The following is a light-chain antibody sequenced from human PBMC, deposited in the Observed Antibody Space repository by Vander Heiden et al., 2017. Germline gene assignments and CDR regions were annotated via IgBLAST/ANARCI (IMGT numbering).Light chain of an antibody. V-gene: IGKV1-39*01. CDR3: QQSYSHRYT. CDR2: AAS. Sequence: IQLTQSPSSLSASVGDRVTITCRASQGISSYLNWYQQKPGNAPKLLVYAASILHHGVPSRFSGSGSGTDFTLSISSLHPEDFATYYCQQSYSHRYTFGEGTKPEIK. J-gene: IGKJ2*01. CDR1: QGISSY.